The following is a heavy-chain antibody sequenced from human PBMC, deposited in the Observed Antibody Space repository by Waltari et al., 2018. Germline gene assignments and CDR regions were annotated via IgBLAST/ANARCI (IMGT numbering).Heavy chain of an antibody. V-gene: IGHV1-46*01. D-gene: IGHD2-21*01. CDR3: ARDTGALWMDV. Sequence: QVQLVQSGAEVKKPGASVKVSCKASGYTFTSFYMHWVRQAPGQGLQWMGIINPSGGTTMYAQNFQGRVTMTRDTSTSTVYMELSSLRSEDTAMYYCARDTGALWMDVWGQGTTVTVSS. CDR1: GYTFTSFY. J-gene: IGHJ6*02. CDR2: INPSGGTT.